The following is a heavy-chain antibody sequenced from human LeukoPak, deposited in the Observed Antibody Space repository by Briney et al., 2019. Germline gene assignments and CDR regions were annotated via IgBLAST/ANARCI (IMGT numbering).Heavy chain of an antibody. D-gene: IGHD4-23*01. CDR2: ISSGSSTK. CDR1: GFTFSSNS. Sequence: GGSLRLSCAASGFTFSSNSMNWVRQAPGKGLEWVSYISSGSSTKKYADSVKGRFTISRDDAKNSLYLQMNSLRVEDTAIYYCARFDYGGNSDQWGQGTLVTVSS. J-gene: IGHJ5*02. CDR3: ARFDYGGNSDQ. V-gene: IGHV3-48*04.